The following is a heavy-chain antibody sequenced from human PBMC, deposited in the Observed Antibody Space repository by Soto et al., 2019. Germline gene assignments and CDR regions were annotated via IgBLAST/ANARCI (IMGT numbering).Heavy chain of an antibody. V-gene: IGHV1-69*02. J-gene: IGHJ4*02. CDR2: IIPIFDMT. Sequence: QVQLVQSGTEVKKPGSSVTVSCKASGGPYSKYSISWVRQAPGQGLAWMGRIIPIFDMTNYAQKFQGRVTITADKSTSTVYMDLSSLRFEDTAVYYCARSLLGDHYDSDGLDSWGQGTLVSVSS. CDR3: ARSLLGDHYDSDGLDS. D-gene: IGHD3-22*01. CDR1: GGPYSKYS.